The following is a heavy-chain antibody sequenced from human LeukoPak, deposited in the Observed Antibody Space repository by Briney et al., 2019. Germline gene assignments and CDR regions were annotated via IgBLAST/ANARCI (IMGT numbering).Heavy chain of an antibody. D-gene: IGHD3-3*01. Sequence: SETLSLTCTVSGGSISSYYWSWIRQPPGKGLEWIGYIYYSGSTNYNPSLKSRVTISVDTSKNQFSLKLSSVTAADTAVYYCARAHDFWSGYLSYWGQGTLVTVSS. CDR1: GGSISSYY. CDR2: IYYSGST. CDR3: ARAHDFWSGYLSY. J-gene: IGHJ4*02. V-gene: IGHV4-59*12.